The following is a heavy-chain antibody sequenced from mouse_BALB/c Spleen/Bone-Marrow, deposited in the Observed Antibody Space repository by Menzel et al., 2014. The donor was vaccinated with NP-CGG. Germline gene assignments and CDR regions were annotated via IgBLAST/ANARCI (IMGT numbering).Heavy chain of an antibody. Sequence: EVKLMESGGGLVKPGGSLKLSCAASGFTFSCYAMSWVRQTPEKRLEWVATISSGGSYTYYPDSVKGRFTISRDNAKNTLYLQMSSLRSEDTAMYYCARGGGYDWYFDVWGAGTTVTVSS. CDR1: GFTFSCYA. CDR3: ARGGGYDWYFDV. CDR2: ISSGGSYT. J-gene: IGHJ1*01. V-gene: IGHV5-9-1*01. D-gene: IGHD2-2*01.